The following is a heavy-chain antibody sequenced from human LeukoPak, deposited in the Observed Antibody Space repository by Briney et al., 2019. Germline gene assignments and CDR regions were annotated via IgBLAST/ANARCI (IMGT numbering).Heavy chain of an antibody. D-gene: IGHD2-2*01. Sequence: GGSLRLSCAASGFTFSSYWMSWVRQAPGKGLEWVANIKQDGSEKYYVDSVKGRFTISRDNSKNTLYLQMNSLRAEDTAVYYCARESYCSSTSCYDPWFDPWGQGTLVTVSS. J-gene: IGHJ5*02. CDR3: ARESYCSSTSCYDPWFDP. CDR1: GFTFSSYW. CDR2: IKQDGSEK. V-gene: IGHV3-7*03.